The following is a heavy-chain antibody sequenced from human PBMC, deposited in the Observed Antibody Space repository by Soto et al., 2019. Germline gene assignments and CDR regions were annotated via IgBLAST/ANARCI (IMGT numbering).Heavy chain of an antibody. CDR3: VRSLGADYGDYQYFDY. CDR2: ISAYNGNT. Sequence: QVQLVQSGAEVKKPGASVKVSCKASGYTFTSYGISWVRQAPGQGLEWMGWISAYNGNTNYAQKLQGRVTMTTDTPTSTAYKELRSLISDDTAVYYCVRSLGADYGDYQYFDYWGQGSLVTVSS. CDR1: GYTFTSYG. D-gene: IGHD4-17*01. V-gene: IGHV1-18*01. J-gene: IGHJ4*02.